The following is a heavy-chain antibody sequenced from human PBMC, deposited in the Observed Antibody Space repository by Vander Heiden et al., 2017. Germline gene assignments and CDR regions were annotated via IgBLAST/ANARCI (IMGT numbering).Heavy chain of an antibody. V-gene: IGHV3-9*01. CDR3: AKVRLVDGYNLQYYFDY. CDR1: EFRFDDYG. Sequence: VQLVESGGGLVQPGRSLRLACAASEFRFDDYGMHWVRQAPGKGLEWVSSISWNSASLAYADSVKGRFTISRDNAKKSLYLQMNRLRTEDTALYYCAKVRLVDGYNLQYYFDYWGQGTLVTVSS. CDR2: ISWNSASL. D-gene: IGHD5-12*01. J-gene: IGHJ4*02.